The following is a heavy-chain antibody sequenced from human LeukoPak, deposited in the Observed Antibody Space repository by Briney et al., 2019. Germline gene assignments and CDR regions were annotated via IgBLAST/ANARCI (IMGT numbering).Heavy chain of an antibody. J-gene: IGHJ1*01. CDR1: GGSISSYY. CDR2: IYYSGST. CDR3: ARHSCASSTSCSAYFQY. Sequence: SETLSLTCTVSGGSISSYYWSWIRQPPGKGQEWIGYIYYSGSTNYSPSLKSRVTISVDTSKNQFSLRLSSVTAADTALYYCARHSCASSTSCSAYFQYWGQGTLVTVSS. D-gene: IGHD2-2*01. V-gene: IGHV4-59*08.